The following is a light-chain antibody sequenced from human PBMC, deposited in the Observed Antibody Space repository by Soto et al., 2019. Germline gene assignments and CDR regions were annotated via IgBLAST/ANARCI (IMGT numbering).Light chain of an antibody. Sequence: EIVLTQSPATLSLSPGERATLSCRASQSVSGYLAWYQQKPGQAPRLLIHDASNRAAGVPARFSGSGSGTDFTLTISRLEPEDFAVYYCQHRSRWPQWTFGQGTKVEVK. CDR3: QHRSRWPQWT. CDR2: DAS. CDR1: QSVSGY. V-gene: IGKV3-11*01. J-gene: IGKJ1*01.